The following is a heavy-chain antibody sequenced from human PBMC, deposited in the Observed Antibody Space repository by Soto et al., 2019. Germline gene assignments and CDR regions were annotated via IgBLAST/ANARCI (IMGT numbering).Heavy chain of an antibody. Sequence: QMLLQESGPGLVKPSQTLSLTCTVSGDSVNSGSYYWSWIRQLPGSDLEWIGYIYFTGNAYYNPSLKSRLTMSLDTSKNQFSLTMKSLTAADTAIYYCATTLSSSGPFATWGQGTLVSVSS. CDR2: IYFTGNA. V-gene: IGHV4-31*03. J-gene: IGHJ5*02. CDR3: ATTLSSSGPFAT. CDR1: GDSVNSGSYY. D-gene: IGHD6-25*01.